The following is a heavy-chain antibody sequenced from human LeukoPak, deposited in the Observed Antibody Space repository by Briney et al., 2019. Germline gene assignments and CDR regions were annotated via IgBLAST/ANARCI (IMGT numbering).Heavy chain of an antibody. J-gene: IGHJ5*02. V-gene: IGHV6-1*01. D-gene: IGHD1-20*01. Sequence: QTLSLTCAISGDSVSSNSAAWNWIRQSPSRGLEWLGRTYYRSKWYNDYAVSVKSRITINPDTSKNQFSLQLNSVTPEDTAVYYCARGGITGTTWANWFDPWGQGTLVTVSS. CDR1: GDSVSSNSAA. CDR2: TYYRSKWYN. CDR3: ARGGITGTTWANWFDP.